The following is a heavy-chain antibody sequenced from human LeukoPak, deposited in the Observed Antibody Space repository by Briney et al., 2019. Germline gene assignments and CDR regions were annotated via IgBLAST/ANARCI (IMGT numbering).Heavy chain of an antibody. V-gene: IGHV3-23*05. Sequence: PGGSLRLSCAASGFTFSSYAMSWVRQAPGKGLEWVSALYLAGNTYYADSVRGRFTISRDNSKNTLYLQVNNLRVEDTAIYYCARGDGYNFFQHWGQGTLVAVSS. CDR1: GFTFSSYA. CDR3: ARGDGYNFFQH. J-gene: IGHJ1*01. CDR2: LYLAGNT. D-gene: IGHD5-24*01.